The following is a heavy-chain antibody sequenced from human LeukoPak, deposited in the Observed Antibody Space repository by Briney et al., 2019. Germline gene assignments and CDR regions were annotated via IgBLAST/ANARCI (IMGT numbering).Heavy chain of an antibody. CDR1: GFTFSNFW. CDR3: AKDPKDNSAS. Sequence: GGSLRLSCAASGFTFSNFWMHWVRQAPGKGLVWVSRIKNDGGTTSYADSVKGRFTISRDNSKNTLYLQMNNLRAEDTAVYYCAKDPKDNSASWGLGTLVTVSS. V-gene: IGHV3-74*01. CDR2: IKNDGGTT. J-gene: IGHJ5*02. D-gene: IGHD1-1*01.